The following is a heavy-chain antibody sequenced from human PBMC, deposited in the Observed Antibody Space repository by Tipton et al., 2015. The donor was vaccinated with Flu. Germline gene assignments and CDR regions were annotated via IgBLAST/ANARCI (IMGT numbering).Heavy chain of an antibody. J-gene: IGHJ4*02. V-gene: IGHV4-61*02. CDR3: AREGSYPSNFDY. Sequence: TLSLTCTVSGGSISSGSYYWSWIRQPAGKGLEWIGRIYTSGSTNYNPSLKSRVTISVDTSTNQFSLKLSSVTAADTAVYYCAREGSYPSNFDYWGQGTLVTVSS. D-gene: IGHD1-26*01. CDR2: IYTSGST. CDR1: GGSISSGSYY.